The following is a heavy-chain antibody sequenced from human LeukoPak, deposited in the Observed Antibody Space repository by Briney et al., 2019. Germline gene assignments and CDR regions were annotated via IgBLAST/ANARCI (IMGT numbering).Heavy chain of an antibody. Sequence: PGGSLRLSCAASGFTFRNYGMHWVRQAPGKGLEWVAYIRYDENNKYYADSEKGRFTISRDNSKNTLYLQMNSLRVEDTAVYYCAKETPDFWSGYQGDWFDPWGQGTLVTVSS. D-gene: IGHD3-3*01. V-gene: IGHV3-30*02. CDR3: AKETPDFWSGYQGDWFDP. CDR1: GFTFRNYG. CDR2: IRYDENNK. J-gene: IGHJ5*02.